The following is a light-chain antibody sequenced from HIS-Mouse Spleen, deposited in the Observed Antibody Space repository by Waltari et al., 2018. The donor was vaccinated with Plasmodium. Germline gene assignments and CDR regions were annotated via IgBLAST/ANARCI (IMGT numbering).Light chain of an antibody. V-gene: IGLV3-21*03. CDR2: DDS. J-gene: IGLJ2*01. CDR3: QVWDSSSDHPDVV. Sequence: SYVLTQPPSVSVAPGKTARITCGGNNIGSKSVHWYQQKPGQAPVLVVYDDSDRPSGITGRFSGSNSGNTATLTSSRVEAGDEADYYCQVWDSSSDHPDVVFGGGTKLTVL. CDR1: NIGSKS.